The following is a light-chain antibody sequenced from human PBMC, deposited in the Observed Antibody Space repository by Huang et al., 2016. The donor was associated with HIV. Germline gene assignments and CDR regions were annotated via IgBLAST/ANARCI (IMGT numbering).Light chain of an antibody. V-gene: IGKV1-9*01. CDR1: QDIGNS. Sequence: IQLTQSPSSLSASVGDRIIITCRASQDIGNSLAWYQQRPGKAPKPLIYAASTLQGGVSPRFSGSVSGTYFTLTINDLQPEDFATYYCQQLKDYPVTFGQGTRLDIE. J-gene: IGKJ5*01. CDR2: AAS. CDR3: QQLKDYPVT.